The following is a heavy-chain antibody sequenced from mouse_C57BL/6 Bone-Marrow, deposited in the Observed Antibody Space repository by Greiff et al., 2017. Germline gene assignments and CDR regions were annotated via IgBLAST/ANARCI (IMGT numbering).Heavy chain of an antibody. CDR2: IYPGNGDT. D-gene: IGHD2-14*01. J-gene: IGHJ3*01. CDR3: AIVRRESWFAY. CDR1: GYTFTSYN. V-gene: IGHV1-12*01. Sequence: LQESGAELVRPGASVKMSCKASGYTFTSYNMHWVKQTPRQGLEWIGAIYPGNGDTSYNQKFKGKATLTVDKPSSKAYMQLSSLTSEDASVYFCAIVRRESWFAYWGQGTLVTVSA.